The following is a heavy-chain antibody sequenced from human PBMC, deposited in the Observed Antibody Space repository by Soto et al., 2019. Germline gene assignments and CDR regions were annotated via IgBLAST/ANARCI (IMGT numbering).Heavy chain of an antibody. D-gene: IGHD3-9*01. V-gene: IGHV3-33*01. CDR3: ASPGLRYFDWLLYY. J-gene: IGHJ4*02. CDR1: GFTFSSYG. CDR2: IWYDGSNK. Sequence: GGSLRLSCAASGFTFSSYGMHWVRQAPGKGLEWVAVIWYDGSNKYYADSVKGRFTISRDNSKNTLYLQMNSLRAEDTAVYYCASPGLRYFDWLLYYWGQGPLVTVSS.